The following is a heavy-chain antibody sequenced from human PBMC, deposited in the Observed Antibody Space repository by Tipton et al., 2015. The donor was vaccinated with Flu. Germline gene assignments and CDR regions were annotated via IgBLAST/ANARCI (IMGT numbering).Heavy chain of an antibody. V-gene: IGHV4-4*07. CDR2: IHSSGTT. CDR3: ARNPPGSGYWI. CDR1: GDSISTFY. D-gene: IGHD3-3*01. J-gene: IGHJ3*02. Sequence: GLVKPLDTLSLTCSVSGDSISTFYWTWIRQPAGKGLEWIGRIHSSGTTDYNLSLKSRVTMSLDTSKTQFSLKLSSVTAADTAVYYCARNPPGSGYWIWGQGTMVTVSS.